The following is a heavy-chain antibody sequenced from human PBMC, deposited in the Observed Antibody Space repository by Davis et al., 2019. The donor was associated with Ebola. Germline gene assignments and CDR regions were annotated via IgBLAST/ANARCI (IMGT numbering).Heavy chain of an antibody. CDR1: GYRFTTYW. CDR2: IYPGDSDT. D-gene: IGHD3-3*02. V-gene: IGHV5-51*01. J-gene: IGHJ4*02. Sequence: ESLKIFCKGSGYRFTTYWIGWVRQMPGKGLEWMGIIYPGDSDTRYSPSFQGQVTISADESFSTAYLQWSSLKASDTAMYYCARGTSLARNFDYWGQGTLVTVSS. CDR3: ARGTSLARNFDY.